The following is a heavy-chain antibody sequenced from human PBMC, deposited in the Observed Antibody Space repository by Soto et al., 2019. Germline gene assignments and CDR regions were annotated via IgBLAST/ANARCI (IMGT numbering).Heavy chain of an antibody. V-gene: IGHV1-18*01. CDR3: ARQRIGRQRNDY. D-gene: IGHD3-10*01. CDR1: GCTFSSYT. Sequence: GASVKVSCKASGCTFSSYTISWVRQAPGQGLEWMGWIIAYNGNTNYAQKLQGRVTMTTDTSTSTAYMELRSLRSDDTAVYYCARQRIGRQRNDYWGQGTLVTVSS. CDR2: IIAYNGNT. J-gene: IGHJ4*02.